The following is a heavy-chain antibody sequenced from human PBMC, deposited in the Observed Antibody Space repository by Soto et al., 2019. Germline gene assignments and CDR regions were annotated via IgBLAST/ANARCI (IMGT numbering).Heavy chain of an antibody. J-gene: IGHJ6*02. CDR1: AGSISSSNW. CDR2: IYHSGST. D-gene: IGHD6-6*01. CDR3: ARVRIAARQGYYYGMDV. Sequence: SETLSLTCAVSAGSISSSNWWSWVRQPPGKGLEWIGEIYHSGSTNYNPSLKSRVTISLDKSKNQFSLKLSSVTAADTAVYYCARVRIAARQGYYYGMDVWGQGTTVTVSS. V-gene: IGHV4-4*02.